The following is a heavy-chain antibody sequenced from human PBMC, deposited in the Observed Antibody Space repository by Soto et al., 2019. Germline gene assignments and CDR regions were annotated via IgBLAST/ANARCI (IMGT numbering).Heavy chain of an antibody. V-gene: IGHV4-39*01. CDR1: GGSISSSSYY. Sequence: KPSETLSLTCTVSGGSISSSSYYWGWIRQPPGKGLEWIGSIYYSGSTYYNPSLKSRVTISVDTSKNQFSLKLSSVTAADTAVYYCARLTMVRGVITPYYYYYGMDVWGQGTTVTVSS. J-gene: IGHJ6*02. CDR3: ARLTMVRGVITPYYYYYGMDV. D-gene: IGHD3-10*01. CDR2: IYYSGST.